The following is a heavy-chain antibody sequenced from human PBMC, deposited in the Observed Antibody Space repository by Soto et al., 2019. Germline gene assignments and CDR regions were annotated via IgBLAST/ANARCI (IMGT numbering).Heavy chain of an antibody. V-gene: IGHV4-39*01. CDR2: IYYSGST. J-gene: IGHJ4*02. D-gene: IGHD4-17*01. Sequence: QLQLQESGPGLVNPSETLSLTCTVSGGSISSSSYYWGWIRQPPGKGLEWIGSIYYSGSTYYNPSLKSRVTISVDTSKNQFSLKLSSVTAADTAVYYCARHSGDQYFDYLGQGTLVTGSS. CDR1: GGSISSSSYY. CDR3: ARHSGDQYFDY.